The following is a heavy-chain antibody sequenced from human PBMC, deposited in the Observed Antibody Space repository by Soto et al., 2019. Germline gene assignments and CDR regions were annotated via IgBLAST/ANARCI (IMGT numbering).Heavy chain of an antibody. CDR2: IVVGSGNT. CDR3: AKGDPVAGTTFPY. Sequence: SVKVSCKASGFTFTSSAVQWVRQARGQRLEWIGWIVVGSGNTNYAQKFQERVTITRDMSTSTAYMELSSLRSEDTAVYYCAKGDPVAGTTFPYWGQGTLVTVSS. CDR1: GFTFTSSA. D-gene: IGHD1-7*01. V-gene: IGHV1-58*01. J-gene: IGHJ4*02.